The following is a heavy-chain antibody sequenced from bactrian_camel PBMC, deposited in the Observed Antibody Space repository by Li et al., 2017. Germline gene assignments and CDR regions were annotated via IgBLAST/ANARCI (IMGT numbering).Heavy chain of an antibody. CDR2: RYPGGVDT. CDR1: GYVYSGYC. D-gene: IGHD3*01. Sequence: HVQLVESGGGSVQAGGSLRLSCETPGYVYSGYCLAWFRQFPGKGREGVAARYPGGVDTYYADSVKGRFTISLDAAKNTLYLQMSSLNPEDTAVYRCAAGRAGCPIPPATTYDYYGQGTQVTVS. J-gene: IGHJ4*01. CDR3: AAGRAGCPIPPATTYDY. V-gene: IGHV3S1*01.